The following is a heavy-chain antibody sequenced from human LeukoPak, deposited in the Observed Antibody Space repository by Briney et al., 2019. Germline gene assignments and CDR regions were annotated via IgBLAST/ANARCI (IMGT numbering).Heavy chain of an antibody. D-gene: IGHD3-10*01. J-gene: IGHJ4*02. CDR2: ISSSGSTI. Sequence: SGGSLRLSCVASGFDFSSHAMTWVRQAPGKGLEWVSYISSSGSTIYYADSVKGRFTISRDNAKNSLYLQMNSLRAEDTAVYYCARDEAFGEEVSDYWGQGTLVTVSS. CDR1: GFDFSSHA. CDR3: ARDEAFGEEVSDY. V-gene: IGHV3-48*04.